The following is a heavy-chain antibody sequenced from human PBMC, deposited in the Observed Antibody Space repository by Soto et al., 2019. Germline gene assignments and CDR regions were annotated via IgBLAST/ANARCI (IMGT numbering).Heavy chain of an antibody. CDR2: ISPTGDKT. CDR3: AKRYGSGSYRDFNSYYGMDI. V-gene: IGHV3-23*01. Sequence: PGGSLRLSCAASRFTFGNYGMSWVRQGPGKGLEWVSGISPTGDKTYYADTVKSRFIISRDNSQKTLSLEMNNVRAEDTAVYYCAKRYGSGSYRDFNSYYGMDIWGQGTTVTVSS. J-gene: IGHJ6*02. CDR1: RFTFGNYG. D-gene: IGHD3-10*01.